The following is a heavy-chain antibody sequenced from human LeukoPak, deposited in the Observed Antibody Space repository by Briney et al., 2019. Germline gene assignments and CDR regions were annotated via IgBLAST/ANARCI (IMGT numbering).Heavy chain of an antibody. V-gene: IGHV4-61*05. CDR3: ARGSNWGDY. Sequence: PSETLSLTCTVSGGSISSSSYYWGWIRQPPGKGLEWVGYFSNSGTNNYNPSLKGRVTMSVDTSENQFSLKLSSVTAADTAVYYCARGSNWGDYWGQGTLVTVSS. J-gene: IGHJ4*02. CDR2: FSNSGTN. D-gene: IGHD7-27*01. CDR1: GGSISSSSYY.